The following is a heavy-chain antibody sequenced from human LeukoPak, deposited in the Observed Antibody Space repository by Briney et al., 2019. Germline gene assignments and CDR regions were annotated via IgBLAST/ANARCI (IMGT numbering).Heavy chain of an antibody. CDR2: ISASGGTT. J-gene: IGHJ4*02. CDR1: GFTFNTYA. V-gene: IGHV3-23*01. D-gene: IGHD3-22*01. CDR3: VRDMGYYDKV. Sequence: PGGSLRLSCAPSGFTFNTYAMTSVRQTPGKGLEWVSAISASGGTTFYGDPVRGRFTVSRDNSKNTLYLQMNSLRAEDTAVYYCVRDMGYYDKVWGQGTLVTVSS.